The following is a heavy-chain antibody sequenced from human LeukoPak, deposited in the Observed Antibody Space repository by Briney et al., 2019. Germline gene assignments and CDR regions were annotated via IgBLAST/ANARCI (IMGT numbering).Heavy chain of an antibody. V-gene: IGHV3-23*01. CDR3: AKSYSSGWFGLYFDS. CDR2: FSGSGDTT. D-gene: IGHD6-19*01. Sequence: PGGSLRLSCAASGFTFSSYAMNWVRQAPGKGLEWVSTFSGSGDTTYYADSVKGRFAISTDNPKNTLYLQMDSLRAEDTAVYYCAKSYSSGWFGLYFDSWGQGTLVTVSS. CDR1: GFTFSSYA. J-gene: IGHJ4*02.